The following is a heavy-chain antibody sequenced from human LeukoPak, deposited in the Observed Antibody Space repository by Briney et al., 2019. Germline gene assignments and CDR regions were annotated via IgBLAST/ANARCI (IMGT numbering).Heavy chain of an antibody. J-gene: IGHJ6*03. CDR3: TTDPNTLITMVRGVIDYYYYYMDV. Sequence: GGSLRLSCAASGFTFSTYNMNWVRQAPGQGLEWVGRIKSKTDGGTTDYAAPVKGRFTISRDDSKNTLYLQMNSLKTEDTAVYYCTTDPNTLITMVRGVIDYYYYYMDVWGKGTAATISS. CDR2: IKSKTDGGTT. V-gene: IGHV3-15*01. CDR1: GFTFSTYN. D-gene: IGHD3-10*01.